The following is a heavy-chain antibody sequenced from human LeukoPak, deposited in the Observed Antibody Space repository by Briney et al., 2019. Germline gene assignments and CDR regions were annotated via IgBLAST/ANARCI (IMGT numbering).Heavy chain of an antibody. J-gene: IGHJ4*02. Sequence: GGSLRLSCTASGFTFGDYAMSWVRQAPGKGLEWVGFIRSKAYGGTTEYAASVKGRFTISRDDSKSIAYLQMNSLKTEDTAVYYCNGLYSSGHTLFDYWGQGTLVTVSS. CDR3: NGLYSSGHTLFDY. CDR1: GFTFGDYA. CDR2: IRSKAYGGTT. V-gene: IGHV3-49*04. D-gene: IGHD3-22*01.